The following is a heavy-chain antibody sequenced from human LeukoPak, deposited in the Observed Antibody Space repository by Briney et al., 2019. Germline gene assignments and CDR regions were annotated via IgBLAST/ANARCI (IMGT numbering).Heavy chain of an antibody. J-gene: IGHJ4*02. V-gene: IGHV3-30*02. D-gene: IGHD2-21*01. Sequence: GGSLRLSRAASRFTFSSYGMHWVRPAPGKGLAWVAFMRYDGSNRYYAESVKGRFTISRDNSKNTLYLQMNSLRAEDTAVYYCARDGPSEVCGYWGQGTLVTVSS. CDR1: RFTFSSYG. CDR3: ARDGPSEVCGY. CDR2: MRYDGSNR.